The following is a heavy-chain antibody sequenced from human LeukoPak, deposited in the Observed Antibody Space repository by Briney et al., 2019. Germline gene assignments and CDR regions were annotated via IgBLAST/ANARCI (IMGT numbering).Heavy chain of an antibody. CDR1: GGSISSGGYS. V-gene: IGHV4-30-2*01. J-gene: IGHJ6*02. CDR3: ARGEGRYSLYGMDV. CDR2: IYHSGST. Sequence: KPPQTLSLTCAVSGGSISSGGYSWSWIRQPPGKGLEWIGYIYHSGSTYYNPSLKSRVTISVDRSKNQFSLKLSSVTAADTAVYYCARGEGRYSLYGMDVWGQGTTVTVSS. D-gene: IGHD5-12*01.